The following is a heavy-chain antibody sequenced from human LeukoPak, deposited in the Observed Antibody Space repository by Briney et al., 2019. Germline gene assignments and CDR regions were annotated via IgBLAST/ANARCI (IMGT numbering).Heavy chain of an antibody. J-gene: IGHJ4*02. CDR2: LNSDGTIT. Sequence: HTGGSLRLSCAASGFPFTNYWMHWVRHVPGKGLVWVSRLNSDGTITHYADSVKGRFTISRDNPKNTLYLDMNSLRADDTAVYYCARSRPSYTYGYDYWGQGTLVSVSS. V-gene: IGHV3-74*01. CDR1: GFPFTNYW. CDR3: ARSRPSYTYGYDY. D-gene: IGHD5-18*01.